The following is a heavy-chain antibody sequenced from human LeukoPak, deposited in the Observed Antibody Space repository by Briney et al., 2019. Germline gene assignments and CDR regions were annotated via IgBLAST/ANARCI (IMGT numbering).Heavy chain of an antibody. Sequence: GGSLRLSCAASGFTFTDYGMSWVRHPPRKGWEWVSSINTSGVNTHYADSVMGRFTLSRDNSKNTLYLQINSLRAEDTAVYYCAPQLWDHPGPWGQGTLVTVSS. CDR1: GFTFTDYG. CDR2: INTSGVNT. CDR3: APQLWDHPGP. V-gene: IGHV3-23*01. J-gene: IGHJ5*02. D-gene: IGHD3-16*01.